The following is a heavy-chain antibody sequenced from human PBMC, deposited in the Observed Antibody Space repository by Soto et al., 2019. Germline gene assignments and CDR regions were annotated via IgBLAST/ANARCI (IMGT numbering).Heavy chain of an antibody. CDR3: ASKYIAARPNYYYGMDV. CDR1: GFTFSSYW. CDR2: IKQDGSEK. D-gene: IGHD6-6*01. Sequence: GGSLRLSCAASGFTFSSYWMSWVRQAPGKELEWVANIKQDGSEKYYVDSVKSRFTISRDNAKNSLYLQMNSLRAEDTAVYYCASKYIAARPNYYYGMDVWGQGTTVTVSS. V-gene: IGHV3-7*01. J-gene: IGHJ6*02.